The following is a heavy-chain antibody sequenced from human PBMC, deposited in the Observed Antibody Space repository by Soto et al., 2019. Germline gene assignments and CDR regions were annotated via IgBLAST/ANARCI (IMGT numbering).Heavy chain of an antibody. J-gene: IGHJ5*02. CDR2: INAANGDT. CDR1: GYTFTSYG. CDR3: VRRHVSATGIDWFDP. V-gene: IGHV1-3*01. Sequence: ASVKVSCKASGYTFTSYGIHWVRQAPGQRLEWMGWINAANGDTKYSPKFQGRVTITRDTSASTAYMGLSSLRSEDTAVYYCVRRHVSATGIDWFDPWGQGTLVTVSS. D-gene: IGHD6-13*01.